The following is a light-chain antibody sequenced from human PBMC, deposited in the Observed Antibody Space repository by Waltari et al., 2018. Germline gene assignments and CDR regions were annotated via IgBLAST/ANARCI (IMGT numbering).Light chain of an antibody. CDR1: QSLLHTNGFHY. CDR3: MQTLQSPVT. J-gene: IGKJ5*01. CDR2: LGT. V-gene: IGKV2-28*01. Sequence: MTQSPLSLPVTPGEPASISCRSSQSLLHTNGFHYLEWYLQRPGQSPQLLIYLGTNRASGVPDRFSGSRSGTDFTLKISSVEAEDVGVYYCMQTLQSPVTFGQGTRLEIK.